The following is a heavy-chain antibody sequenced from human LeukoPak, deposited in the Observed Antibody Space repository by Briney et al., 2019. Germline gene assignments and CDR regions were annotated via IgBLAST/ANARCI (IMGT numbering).Heavy chain of an antibody. D-gene: IGHD3-9*01. J-gene: IGHJ4*02. CDR3: AKWGDYDVLTGYYVSDY. Sequence: GGSLGLSCAASGFTFSSYSMNWVRQAPGKGLDWVSAITGSGGNTYYADSVKGRFTISRDNSKNTVFLQMNSLRAEDTAVYYCAKWGDYDVLTGYYVSDYWGQGTLVTVSS. CDR2: ITGSGGNT. CDR1: GFTFSSYS. V-gene: IGHV3-23*01.